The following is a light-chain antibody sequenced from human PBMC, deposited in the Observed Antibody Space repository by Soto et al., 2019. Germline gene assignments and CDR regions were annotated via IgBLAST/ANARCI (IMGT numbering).Light chain of an antibody. CDR2: LNSDGRH. J-gene: IGLJ2*01. V-gene: IGLV4-69*01. Sequence: QLVLTQSPSASASLGASVKLTCTLSSGHRTYAIAWHQQQPETGPRYLMNLNSDGRHTTGDGIPDRFSGSSSGTERYLTISSLQSEDEADYYCQTWGTGLLVFGGGTKVTVL. CDR1: SGHRTYA. CDR3: QTWGTGLLV.